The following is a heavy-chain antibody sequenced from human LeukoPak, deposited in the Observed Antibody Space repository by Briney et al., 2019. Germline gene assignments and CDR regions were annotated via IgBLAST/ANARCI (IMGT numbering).Heavy chain of an antibody. CDR2: IKQDGSEK. V-gene: IGHV3-7*01. J-gene: IGHJ4*01. CDR1: GGSFSGYY. CDR3: TRLSAMLRGPEPIYYFDS. Sequence: ETLSLTCAVYGGSFSGYYWSWIRRPPGKGLEWVANIKQDGSEKFYVDSLKGRFTISRDNSENSLYLQMNSLRVEDTAMYYCTRLSAMLRGPEPIYYFDSWGQGTLVTVSS. D-gene: IGHD3-10*01.